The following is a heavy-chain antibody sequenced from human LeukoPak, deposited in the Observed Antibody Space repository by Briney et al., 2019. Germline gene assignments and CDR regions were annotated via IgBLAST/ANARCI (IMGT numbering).Heavy chain of an antibody. D-gene: IGHD1-26*01. CDR1: GVSISSSNSY. V-gene: IGHV4-61*02. J-gene: IGHJ4*02. Sequence: SETLSLTCTVSGVSISSSNSYWGWIRQPPGKGLEWIGRIYTSGSTNYNPSLKSRVTISVDTSKNQFSLKLSSVTAADTAVYYCARARIVGATTYFDYWGQGTLVTVSS. CDR2: IYTSGST. CDR3: ARARIVGATTYFDY.